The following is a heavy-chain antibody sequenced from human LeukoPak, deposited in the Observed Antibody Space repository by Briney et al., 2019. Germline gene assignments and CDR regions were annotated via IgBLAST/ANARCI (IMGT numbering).Heavy chain of an antibody. V-gene: IGHV3-23*01. D-gene: IGHD6-13*01. CDR1: GFTFSSYA. Sequence: PGGSLRFSCAASGFTFSSYAMSWVRQAPGKGLEWVSAVSGSGGSTYYADSVKGRFTTSRDNSKNTLYLQMNSLRAEDTAVYYCAKGGSIAAAGTYYYGMDVWGQGTTVTVSS. CDR3: AKGGSIAAAGTYYYGMDV. CDR2: VSGSGGST. J-gene: IGHJ6*02.